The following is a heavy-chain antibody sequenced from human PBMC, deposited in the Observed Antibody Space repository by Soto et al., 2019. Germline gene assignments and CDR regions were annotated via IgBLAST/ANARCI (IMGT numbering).Heavy chain of an antibody. CDR2: INHDGSET. Sequence: EVQLVESGGDLVQPGGSLRLSCGASGFMFTNYWMTWVRQAPGKGLEWVANINHDGSETYYLDSVKGRFAISRDNAKNSLFLQMNTLRDEDTAIYYCARSLLVPMAFDTWGHGTLVAVSS. V-gene: IGHV3-7*03. CDR3: ARSLLVPMAFDT. D-gene: IGHD2-8*02. CDR1: GFMFTNYW. J-gene: IGHJ3*02.